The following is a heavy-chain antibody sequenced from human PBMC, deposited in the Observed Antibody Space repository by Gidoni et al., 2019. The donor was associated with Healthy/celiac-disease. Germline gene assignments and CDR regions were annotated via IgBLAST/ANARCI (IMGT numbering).Heavy chain of an antibody. J-gene: IGHJ6*02. D-gene: IGHD4-17*01. CDR2: IYYSGST. CDR1: GRSISRGGYY. Sequence: QVQLQESGPGLRKPSQTLSPTCTVPGRSISRGGYYWSWIRQHPGKGLASIGYIYYSGSTYYNPSLKSRVTISVDTSKNQFSLKLSSVTAADTAVYYCARDRSTVTQTTDYYYYYGMDVWGQGTTVTVSS. CDR3: ARDRSTVTQTTDYYYYYGMDV. V-gene: IGHV4-31*03.